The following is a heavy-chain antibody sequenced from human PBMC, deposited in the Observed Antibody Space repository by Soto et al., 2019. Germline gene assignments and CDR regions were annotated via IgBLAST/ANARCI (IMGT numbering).Heavy chain of an antibody. D-gene: IGHD6-19*01. V-gene: IGHV1-18*01. Sequence: ASVKVSCKASGYTFTSYGISWVRQAPGQGLEWMGWISAYNGNTNYAQKLQGRVTMTTTTSKSTAYMELRSLRSDDTAVYYCARGMVEAVAGTGIYYYYGMDVWGQGTTVTVSS. CDR3: ARGMVEAVAGTGIYYYYGMDV. CDR2: ISAYNGNT. J-gene: IGHJ6*02. CDR1: GYTFTSYG.